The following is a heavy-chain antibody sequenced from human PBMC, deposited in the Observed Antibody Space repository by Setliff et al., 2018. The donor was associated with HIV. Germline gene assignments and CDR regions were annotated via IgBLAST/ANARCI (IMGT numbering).Heavy chain of an antibody. J-gene: IGHJ3*01. V-gene: IGHV1-2*06. CDR2: ISPNNGVA. Sequence: ASVKVSCKATEYMILAYKMNWVRQAPGQGLEWIGRISPNNGVAEYTPKFQGRVIMTLDTSISTAYLEIPRPTSDDAAVYYCARPRVFDSFDVWGQGTMVTVSS. CDR3: ARPRVFDSFDV. CDR1: EYMILAYK.